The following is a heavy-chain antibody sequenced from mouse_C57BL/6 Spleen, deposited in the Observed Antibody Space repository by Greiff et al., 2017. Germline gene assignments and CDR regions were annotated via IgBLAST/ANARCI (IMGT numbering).Heavy chain of an antibody. V-gene: IGHV5-4*01. CDR1: GFTFSSYA. Sequence: SGFTFSSYAMSWVRQTPEKRLEWVATISDGGSYTYYPDNVKGRFTISRDNAKNNLYLQMSHLKSEDTAMYYCARGGWAWFAYWGQGTLVTVSA. J-gene: IGHJ3*01. CDR2: ISDGGSYT. CDR3: ARGGWAWFAY. D-gene: IGHD3-3*01.